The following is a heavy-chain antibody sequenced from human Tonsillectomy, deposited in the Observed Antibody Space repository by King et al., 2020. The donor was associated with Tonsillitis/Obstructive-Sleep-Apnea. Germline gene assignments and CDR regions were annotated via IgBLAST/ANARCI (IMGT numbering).Heavy chain of an antibody. J-gene: IGHJ4*02. V-gene: IGHV4-34*01. D-gene: IGHD1-20*01. Sequence: HVQLQQWGAGLLKPSETLSLTCAVYGESFSGHYWSWIRQPPGKGLEWIGEINHSGSTNYNPYLKSRVNISVDTSKNQFSLNLSSVTAADTAVYYCARRHSVTVVPFDYWGQGTLVTVSS. CDR1: GESFSGHY. CDR2: INHSGST. CDR3: ARRHSVTVVPFDY.